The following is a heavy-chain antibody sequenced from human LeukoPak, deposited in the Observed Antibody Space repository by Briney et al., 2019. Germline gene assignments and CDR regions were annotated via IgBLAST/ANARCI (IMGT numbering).Heavy chain of an antibody. CDR1: GSTFNIYW. CDR3: ARGGGDHAFDI. Sequence: GGSLRLSCAASGSTFNIYWIHWVRQAPGKGLVWVSRIDSDGSGTIYADSVKGRFTVSRDNAKNTLYLQMNSLRAEDTAVYYCARGGGDHAFDIWGQGTMVTVSS. V-gene: IGHV3-74*01. J-gene: IGHJ3*02. CDR2: IDSDGSGT. D-gene: IGHD6-25*01.